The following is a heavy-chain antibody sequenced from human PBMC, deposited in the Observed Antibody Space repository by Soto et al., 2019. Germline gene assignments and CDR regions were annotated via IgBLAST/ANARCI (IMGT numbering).Heavy chain of an antibody. CDR1: GGSISSSSYY. D-gene: IGHD3-9*01. J-gene: IGHJ6*02. Sequence: SETLTLTCTVSGGSISSSSYYWGWIRQPPGKGLEWIGSIYYSGSTYYNPSLKSRVTISVDTSKNQFSLKLSSVTAADTAVYYCARLPYYDTLTGYCKDYYYYGMDVWGQGTTVT. CDR2: IYYSGST. CDR3: ARLPYYDTLTGYCKDYYYYGMDV. V-gene: IGHV4-39*01.